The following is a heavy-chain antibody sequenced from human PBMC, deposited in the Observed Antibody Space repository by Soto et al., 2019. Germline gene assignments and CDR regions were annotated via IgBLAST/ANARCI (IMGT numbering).Heavy chain of an antibody. Sequence: GGSLRLSCATSGFSFSTYAMTWVRQAPGKGLEWVSTFNGNGGGTYYADSVKGRFTISRDNSKNTLYLQMDSLRAEDTATYYCAKDNSLHWFDPWGQGTMVTVSS. D-gene: IGHD2-15*01. CDR3: AKDNSLHWFDP. CDR1: GFSFSTYA. J-gene: IGHJ5*02. CDR2: FNGNGGGT. V-gene: IGHV3-23*01.